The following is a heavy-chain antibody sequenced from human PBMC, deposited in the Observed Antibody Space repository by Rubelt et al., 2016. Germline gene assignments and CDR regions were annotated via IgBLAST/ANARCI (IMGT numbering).Heavy chain of an antibody. CDR3: ARATYHYESSSYSPFDY. Sequence: QVQLQQWGAGLLKPSETLSVTRAVYGGSFSGYYWTWIRQPPGKGLEWIGEINHGGSTNHNPSLKSRVTILVDTSKNQFSPTLGSVTAADTAMYYCARATYHYESSSYSPFDYWGQGTLVTVSS. CDR2: INHGGST. CDR1: GGSFSGYY. D-gene: IGHD3-22*01. V-gene: IGHV4-34*01. J-gene: IGHJ4*02.